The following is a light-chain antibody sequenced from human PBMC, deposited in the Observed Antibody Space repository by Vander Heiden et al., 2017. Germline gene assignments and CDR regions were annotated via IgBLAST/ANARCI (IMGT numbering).Light chain of an antibody. CDR2: DAS. V-gene: IGKV3-11*01. Sequence: MVLRPSQAPLSLSAGGRATLSCRASQSVSSYLAWYQQKPGQAPRLLIYDASNRATGIPARFSGSGSGTDFTLTISSLEPEDFAVYYCQQRSNWPSFGPGTKVDIK. CDR1: QSVSSY. J-gene: IGKJ3*01. CDR3: QQRSNWPS.